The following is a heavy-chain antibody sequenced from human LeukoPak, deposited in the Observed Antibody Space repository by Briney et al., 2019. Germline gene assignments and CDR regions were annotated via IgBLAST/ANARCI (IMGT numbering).Heavy chain of an antibody. CDR2: ISAYNGNT. J-gene: IGHJ3*02. D-gene: IGHD3-3*01. CDR1: GYTFTSYG. V-gene: IGHV1-18*01. CDR3: ARDFFPTLRFLGI. Sequence: GASVKVSCKASGYTFTSYGISWVRQAPGQGLEWMGWISAYNGNTNYAQKLQGRVTMTTDTSTGTAYKELRSLRSDDTAVYYCARDFFPTLRFLGIWGQGTMVTVSS.